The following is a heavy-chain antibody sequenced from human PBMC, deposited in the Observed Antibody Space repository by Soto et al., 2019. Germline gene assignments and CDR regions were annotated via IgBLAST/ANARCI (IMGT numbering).Heavy chain of an antibody. CDR2: VFYTGRA. V-gene: IGHV4-59*12. J-gene: IGHJ6*02. CDR1: GGSLGSYY. CDR3: ARGSSSYYDYGMDV. D-gene: IGHD6-6*01. Sequence: SETLSLTCTVSGGSLGSYYWSWIRQPPGKGLEWIGYVFYTGRANYNASLKSRVSISLDTSNYQFSLKLSSVTAADTAVYFCARGSSSYYDYGMDVWGQGATVTVSS.